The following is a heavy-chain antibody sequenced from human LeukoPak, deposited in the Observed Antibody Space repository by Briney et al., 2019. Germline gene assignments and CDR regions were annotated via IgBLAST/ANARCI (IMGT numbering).Heavy chain of an antibody. CDR3: ARDHRGSGSRYYYYYMDV. J-gene: IGHJ6*03. V-gene: IGHV3-74*01. D-gene: IGHD3-10*01. CDR2: INSDGSST. CDR1: GFAFRNYW. Sequence: GGSLRLSCVASGFAFRNYWMYWVRQAPGKGLVWVSRINSDGSSTSYADSVKGRFTISRDNAKNTLYLQMNSLRAEDTAVYYCARDHRGSGSRYYYYYMDVWGKGTTVTISS.